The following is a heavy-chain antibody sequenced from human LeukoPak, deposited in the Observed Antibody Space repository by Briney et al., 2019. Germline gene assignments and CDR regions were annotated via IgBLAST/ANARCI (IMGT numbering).Heavy chain of an antibody. D-gene: IGHD1-1*01. CDR3: TRDRGAYNLYDF. Sequence: GGSLRLSCTASGFTFGDYAMSWIRQAPGKGLEWVGFIRSKAYGETADYAASVKGRFTISRDDSKAIAYLQMNSLKTEDTAVYHCTRDRGAYNLYDFWGQGTLVTVSS. CDR1: GFTFGDYA. V-gene: IGHV3-49*03. J-gene: IGHJ4*02. CDR2: IRSKAYGETA.